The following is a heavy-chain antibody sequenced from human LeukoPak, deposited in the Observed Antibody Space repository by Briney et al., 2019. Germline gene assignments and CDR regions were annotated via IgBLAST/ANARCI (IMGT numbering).Heavy chain of an antibody. CDR1: GGSISSASYY. CDR2: IYYSGST. J-gene: IGHJ3*02. Sequence: NPSETLSLTCTVSGGSISSASYYWGWIRQPPGKGLGLIGNIYYSGSTYYNPSLKSRVTISVDTSKNQFSLKVFSLTAADTAVYYCTRTLSGSSEAFDIWGQGTMVTVSS. D-gene: IGHD1-26*01. V-gene: IGHV4-39*01. CDR3: TRTLSGSSEAFDI.